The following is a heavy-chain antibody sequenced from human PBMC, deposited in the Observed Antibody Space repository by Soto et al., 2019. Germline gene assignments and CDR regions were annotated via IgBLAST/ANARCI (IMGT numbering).Heavy chain of an antibody. D-gene: IGHD5-12*01. J-gene: IGHJ6*03. Sequence: QVQLQLSGPGLMKPSQTLSLTCAISGDSVSSNSAGWNWVRQTPSRGLEWLGRKDYKSKWFHNYAVSVKSRIAIHPDTSQNQFSLQLDSVTPEDTAVYYCARGSWDDVSGHYYMDVWGKGTTVTVSS. CDR1: GDSVSSNSAG. CDR2: KDYKSKWFH. CDR3: ARGSWDDVSGHYYMDV. V-gene: IGHV6-1*01.